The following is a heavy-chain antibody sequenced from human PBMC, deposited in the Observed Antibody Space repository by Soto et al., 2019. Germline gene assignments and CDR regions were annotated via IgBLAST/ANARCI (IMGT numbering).Heavy chain of an antibody. Sequence: QVQLVQSGAEVKKPGSSVKVSCKASGGTFSSYTISWVRQAPGQGLEWMGRIIPILGIANYAQKFQGRVTITADKSTSTAYMELSRLRSEDTVVYYCARAAGYCSGGSCYSSAFDIWGQGTMVTVSS. J-gene: IGHJ3*02. CDR3: ARAAGYCSGGSCYSSAFDI. V-gene: IGHV1-69*02. D-gene: IGHD2-15*01. CDR2: IIPILGIA. CDR1: GGTFSSYT.